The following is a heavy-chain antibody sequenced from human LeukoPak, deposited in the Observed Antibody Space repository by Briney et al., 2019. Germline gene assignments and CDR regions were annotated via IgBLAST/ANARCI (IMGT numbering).Heavy chain of an antibody. D-gene: IGHD3-3*01. Sequence: SETLSLTCTVSGGSISSGDYYWSWIRQPPGKGLEWIGSIYYSGSTYYNPSLKSRVTISVDTSKNQFSLKLSSVTAADTAVYYCAGQQGAPLEWLLSYYYYMDVWGKGTTVTVSS. J-gene: IGHJ6*03. V-gene: IGHV4-39*01. CDR2: IYYSGST. CDR3: AGQQGAPLEWLLSYYYYMDV. CDR1: GGSISSGDYY.